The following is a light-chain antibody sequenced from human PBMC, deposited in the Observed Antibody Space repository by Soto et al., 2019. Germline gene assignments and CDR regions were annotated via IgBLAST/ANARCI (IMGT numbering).Light chain of an antibody. CDR3: HQYLDSPNS. V-gene: IGKV3-20*01. Sequence: EIVLTQSPDTLSLSPGERATFSCRATQTITNNYVAWYQQKPGQAPRLLIYGESRRATGIPDRISGSGSGTDFTLSITGLEPEDFAVYYCHQYLDSPNSFGQGTKLEIK. CDR2: GES. CDR1: QTITNNY. J-gene: IGKJ2*01.